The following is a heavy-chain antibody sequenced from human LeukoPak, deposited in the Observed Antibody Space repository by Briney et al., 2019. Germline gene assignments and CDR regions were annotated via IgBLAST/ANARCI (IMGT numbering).Heavy chain of an antibody. CDR2: ISYDGSNK. J-gene: IGHJ4*02. CDR3: AKDFSASGYDYLDY. Sequence: GGSLRLSCAASGFTFSSYGMHWVRQAPGKGLEWVAVISYDGSNKYYADSVKGRFTISRDNSKNTLYLQMNSLRAEDTAVYYCAKDFSASGYDYLDYWGQGTLVTVSS. V-gene: IGHV3-30*18. CDR1: GFTFSSYG. D-gene: IGHD5-12*01.